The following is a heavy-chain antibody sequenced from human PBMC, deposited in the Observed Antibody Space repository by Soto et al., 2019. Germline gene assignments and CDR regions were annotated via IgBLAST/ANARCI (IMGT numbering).Heavy chain of an antibody. Sequence: QVQLVESGGGVVQPGRSLRLSCAASGFTFSSYAMHWVRQAPGKGLEWVAVISYDGSNKYYADSVKGRFTISRDNSKNTLYLQMNSLSAEDTAVYYCARDHVVVAATFRASYYGMDVWGQGTTVTVSS. V-gene: IGHV3-30-3*01. CDR2: ISYDGSNK. D-gene: IGHD2-15*01. CDR1: GFTFSSYA. J-gene: IGHJ6*02. CDR3: ARDHVVVAATFRASYYGMDV.